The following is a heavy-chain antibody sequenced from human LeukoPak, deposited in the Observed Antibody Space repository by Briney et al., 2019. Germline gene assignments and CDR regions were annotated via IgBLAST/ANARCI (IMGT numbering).Heavy chain of an antibody. CDR2: INPHSGGT. CDR1: GYTFTDYY. CDR3: ARVGKRDILTGYYY. J-gene: IGHJ4*02. Sequence: GASVKISCKASGYTFTDYYMHWVRQAPGQGLEWMGWINPHSGGTNYAQKFQGRVTMTRDTSISTAYMELSRLRSDDTAVYYCARVGKRDILTGYYYWGQGTLVTVSS. V-gene: IGHV1-2*02. D-gene: IGHD3-9*01.